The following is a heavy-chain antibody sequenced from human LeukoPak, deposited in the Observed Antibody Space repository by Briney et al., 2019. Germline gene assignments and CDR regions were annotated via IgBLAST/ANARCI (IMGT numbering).Heavy chain of an antibody. CDR3: ALLYCSSTSCLDP. CDR2: IYYSGST. Sequence: SETLSLTCTVSGGSISSSSYYWGWIRQPPGTGLEWIGSIYYSGSTYYNPSLKSRVTISVDTSKNQFSLKLSSVTAADTAVYYCALLYCSSTSCLDPWGQGTLVTVSS. D-gene: IGHD2-2*01. J-gene: IGHJ5*02. CDR1: GGSISSSSYY. V-gene: IGHV4-39*07.